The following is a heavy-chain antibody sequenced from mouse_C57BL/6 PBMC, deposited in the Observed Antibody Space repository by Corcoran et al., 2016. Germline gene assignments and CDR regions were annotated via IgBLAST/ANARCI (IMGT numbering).Heavy chain of an antibody. D-gene: IGHD6-1*01. J-gene: IGHJ2*01. V-gene: IGHV9-3*01. CDR2: INTYSGVP. Sequence: QIQLVQSGPELKKPGETVKISCKASGYTFTTYGMSWVKQAPGKGLKWMGWINTYSGVPTYADDFKGRFAFSLETYASNAYLQINNLKNEDTATYFCARNHAARYYFDYWGQGTTLTVSS. CDR1: GYTFTTYG. CDR3: ARNHAARYYFDY.